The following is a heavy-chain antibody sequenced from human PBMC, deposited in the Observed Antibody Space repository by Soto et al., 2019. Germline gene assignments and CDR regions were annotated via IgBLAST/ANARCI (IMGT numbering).Heavy chain of an antibody. D-gene: IGHD2-15*01. Sequence: QVQLQESGPGLVKPSETLSLTCTVSGGSISSYYWSWIRQPPGKGLEWIGYIYYSGSTNYNPSLKSRVTISVDTSKNQFSLKLSSVTAADTAVYYCARIVVVAATVWFDPWGQGTLVTVSS. V-gene: IGHV4-59*01. CDR2: IYYSGST. CDR1: GGSISSYY. J-gene: IGHJ5*02. CDR3: ARIVVVAATVWFDP.